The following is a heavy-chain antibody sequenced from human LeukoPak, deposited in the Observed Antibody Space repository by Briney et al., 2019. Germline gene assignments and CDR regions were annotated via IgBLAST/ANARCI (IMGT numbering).Heavy chain of an antibody. Sequence: QPAGSLSLSCAAYGFTFSSYGMHWVRQAPGKGLEWVGFIRYDGSSNYYADSVKGRFTISRDNSKNTLYLQMNTLTAEDTAVYYCAKEYGSGGSGLDYWGQGTLVTVSS. D-gene: IGHD2-15*01. CDR3: AKEYGSGGSGLDY. J-gene: IGHJ4*02. V-gene: IGHV3-30*02. CDR2: IRYDGSSN. CDR1: GFTFSSYG.